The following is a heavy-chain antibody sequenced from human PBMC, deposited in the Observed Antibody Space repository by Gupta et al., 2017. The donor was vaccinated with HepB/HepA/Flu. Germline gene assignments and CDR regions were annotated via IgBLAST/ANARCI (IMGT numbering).Heavy chain of an antibody. CDR1: GFSISTSGVG. CDR2: IYWDNDK. J-gene: IGHJ3*02. V-gene: IGHV2-5*02. D-gene: IGHD1-1*01. Sequence: QITLRESGPMLVEPTQTLTLTCTFSGFSISTSGVGVGWVRQAPGKAPEWLGFIYWDNDKPYSPSLKSRLTITKDTSKNQVVLTVTNMDPMDTGKYYCVHRRSQGDNWNEGVFDIWGQGTMVTVSS. CDR3: VHRRSQGDNWNEGVFDI.